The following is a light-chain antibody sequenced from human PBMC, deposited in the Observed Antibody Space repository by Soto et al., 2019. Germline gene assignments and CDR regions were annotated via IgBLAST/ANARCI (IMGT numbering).Light chain of an antibody. CDR2: TNN. V-gene: IGLV1-44*01. J-gene: IGLJ3*02. Sequence: QSVLTQPPSASGTPGQRVTIDCSGSSSNIGSNTVNWYQQLPGTAPKLLIYTNNQRPSGVPDRFSGSKSGTSASLAISGLQSDDEADYYCAAWDDSLNGGVFGGGTKVTVL. CDR3: AAWDDSLNGGV. CDR1: SSNIGSNT.